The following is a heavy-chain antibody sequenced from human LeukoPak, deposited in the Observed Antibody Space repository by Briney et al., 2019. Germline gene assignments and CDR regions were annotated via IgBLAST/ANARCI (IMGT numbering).Heavy chain of an antibody. D-gene: IGHD2/OR15-2a*01. J-gene: IGHJ4*02. V-gene: IGHV3-48*03. CDR3: ARDFYDGFALDY. CDR2: ISFSGSTI. Sequence: GGSLRLSCAASGFTLSSYEMNWVRQAPGKGLEWVSYISFSGSTIYYADSVKGRFTISRDNGKNSLYLQMNSLRAEDTGVYYCARDFYDGFALDYWGQGTLVTVSS. CDR1: GFTLSSYE.